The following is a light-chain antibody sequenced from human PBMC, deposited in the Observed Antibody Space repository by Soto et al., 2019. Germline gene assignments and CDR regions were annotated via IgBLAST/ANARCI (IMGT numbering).Light chain of an antibody. J-gene: IGKJ1*01. V-gene: IGKV3-20*01. CDR3: QQYGSSGT. Sequence: ILLTQSPDTLSVSPGERVTLSCRASQTIDSNYLAWYQQKPGQAPRLLIYGASNRATGIPDRFSGSGSGTDFTLTISRLEPEDFAVYYCQQYGSSGTFGQGTKVDIK. CDR1: QTIDSNY. CDR2: GAS.